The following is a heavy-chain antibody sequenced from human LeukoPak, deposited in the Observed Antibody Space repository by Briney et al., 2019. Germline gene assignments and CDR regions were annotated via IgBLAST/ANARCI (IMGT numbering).Heavy chain of an antibody. CDR3: ARSGHSYGTYYFDY. V-gene: IGHV4-59*01. CDR1: SDSLSSYY. Sequence: SETLSLTCTVSSDSLSSYYWSWIRQPPGKGLEWFGYIYYSGGTNYNPSLKSRVTISVDSSKNQFSLKLSSVTAADTAVYYCARSGHSYGTYYFDYWGQRSLVTVSS. J-gene: IGHJ4*02. D-gene: IGHD5-18*01. CDR2: IYYSGGT.